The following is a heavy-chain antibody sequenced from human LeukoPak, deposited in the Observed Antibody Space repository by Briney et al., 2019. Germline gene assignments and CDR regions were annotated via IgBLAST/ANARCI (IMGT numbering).Heavy chain of an antibody. Sequence: PSETLSLTCSVSGDSMSSHYLSWIRHPAGKGLEWIGRIHISGRSSINPSLKSRLTMSVDTSKNHFSLKLVSVTAADTAVYYCARDWGRVGLRGFDPWGQGTLVTVSS. CDR1: GDSMSSHY. J-gene: IGHJ5*02. V-gene: IGHV4-4*07. D-gene: IGHD3-16*01. CDR2: IHISGRS. CDR3: ARDWGRVGLRGFDP.